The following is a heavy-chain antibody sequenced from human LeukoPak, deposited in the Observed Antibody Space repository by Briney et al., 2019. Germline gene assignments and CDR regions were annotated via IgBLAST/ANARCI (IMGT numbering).Heavy chain of an antibody. CDR2: IIPISGTA. Sequence: ASVKVSCKASGGTFSSYAISWVRQAPGQGLEWMGGIIPISGTANYAQKFQGRVTITADESTSTAYMELSSLRSEDTAVYYCARGLRFLEWLAEFDYWGQGTLVTVSS. D-gene: IGHD3-3*01. V-gene: IGHV1-69*13. CDR3: ARGLRFLEWLAEFDY. J-gene: IGHJ4*02. CDR1: GGTFSSYA.